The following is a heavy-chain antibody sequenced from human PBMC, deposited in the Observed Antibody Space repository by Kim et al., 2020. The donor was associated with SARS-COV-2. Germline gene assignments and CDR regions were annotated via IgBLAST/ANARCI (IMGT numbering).Heavy chain of an antibody. CDR1: GFTFDDYA. V-gene: IGHV3-9*01. CDR3: AKAMSASDLPAAVDI. Sequence: GGSLRLSCARSGFTFDDYAMHWVRQAPGEGLEWVSGISWNGATIGYGDSVKGRFTVSRDNAKKSLYLEMNSLRVEDTALYYCAKAMSASDLPAAVDIWGQGTMVTVSS. CDR2: ISWNGATI. J-gene: IGHJ3*02. D-gene: IGHD3-3*01.